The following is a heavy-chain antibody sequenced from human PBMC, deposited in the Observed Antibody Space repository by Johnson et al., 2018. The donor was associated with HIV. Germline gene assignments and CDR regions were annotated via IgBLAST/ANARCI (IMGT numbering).Heavy chain of an antibody. J-gene: IGHJ3*01. CDR1: GFTVSYNY. D-gene: IGHD4-17*01. V-gene: IGHV3-53*01. CDR2: IYSGGNT. CDR3: ARGYGDYSDFFDV. Sequence: VQLVESGGGLIQPGGSLRLSCVASGFTVSYNYMNWVRQAPGKGLEWASVIYSGGNTLYADSVQGRFTISLDNSKTTMDLQMTSLRVEDTAVYYCARGYGDYSDFFDVWGQGTMVTVSS.